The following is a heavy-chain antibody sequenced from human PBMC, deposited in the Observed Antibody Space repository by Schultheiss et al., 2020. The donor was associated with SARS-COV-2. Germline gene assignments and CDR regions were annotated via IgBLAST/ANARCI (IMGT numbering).Heavy chain of an antibody. CDR2: ISANSGSI. D-gene: IGHD6-19*01. J-gene: IGHJ4*02. V-gene: IGHV3-9*01. CDR3: AKDMAGIGRGFDY. CDR1: GFTFDDHA. Sequence: GGSLRLSCAASGFTFDDHAMHWVRQTPEKGLEWVSGISANSGSIGYADSVKGRFTISRDNAKNSLYLQMNSLRAEDTALYYCAKDMAGIGRGFDYWGQGTLVTVSS.